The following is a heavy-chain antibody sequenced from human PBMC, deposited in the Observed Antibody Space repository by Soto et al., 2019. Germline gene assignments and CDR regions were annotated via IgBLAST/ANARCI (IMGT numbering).Heavy chain of an antibody. V-gene: IGHV1-69*13. CDR2: IIPIFGTA. J-gene: IGHJ6*02. CDR3: AGTPHSRTLAAKYYYFYGMDV. Sequence: GASVKVSCKASGGTFSSYAIIWVRQAPGQGLEWMGGIIPIFGTANYAQKFQGRVTITADESTSTAYMELSSLRSEDTAVYYCAGTPHSRTLAAKYYYFYGMDVWGQGTTVTVSS. D-gene: IGHD2-15*01. CDR1: GGTFSSYA.